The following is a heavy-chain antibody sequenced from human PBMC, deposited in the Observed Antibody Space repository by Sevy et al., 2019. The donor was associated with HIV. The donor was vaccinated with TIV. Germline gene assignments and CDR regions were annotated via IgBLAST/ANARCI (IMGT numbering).Heavy chain of an antibody. J-gene: IGHJ3*01. CDR3: AKEDDAFDF. V-gene: IGHV3-33*03. CDR2: LWTHGRRE. CDR1: GLTFSNYA. Sequence: GGSLRLSCAGSGLTFSNYAMHWVRQAPGKGLECVAGLWTHGRRENYADFATGRFTISRDNSKNTVYLHMDSLRTDDTAVDYCAKEDDAFDFWGQGTLVTVSS.